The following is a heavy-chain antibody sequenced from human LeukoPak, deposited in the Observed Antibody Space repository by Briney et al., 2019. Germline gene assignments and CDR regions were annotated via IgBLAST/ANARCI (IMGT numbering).Heavy chain of an antibody. CDR2: INHSGGT. V-gene: IGHV4-34*01. Sequence: SETLSLTCAVYGGSFSGYYWSWIRQPPGKGLEWIGEINHSGGTNYNPSLKSRVTISVDTSKNQFSLKLSSVTAADTAVYYCARAAVAGTGFWFDPWGQGTLVTVSS. CDR1: GGSFSGYY. CDR3: ARAAVAGTGFWFDP. D-gene: IGHD6-19*01. J-gene: IGHJ5*02.